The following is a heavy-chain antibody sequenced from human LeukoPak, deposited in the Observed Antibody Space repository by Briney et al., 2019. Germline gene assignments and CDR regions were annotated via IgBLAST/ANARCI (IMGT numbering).Heavy chain of an antibody. Sequence: PSETLSLTCAVSGGSISSGGYSWSWIRQPPGKGLEWIGYIYHSGSTYYNPSLKSRVTISVDRSKNQFSLKLSSVTAADTAVYYCARARGGFNDFWSGHPLFDYWGQGTLVTVSS. CDR3: ARARGGFNDFWSGHPLFDY. V-gene: IGHV4-30-2*01. J-gene: IGHJ4*02. CDR2: IYHSGST. CDR1: GGSISSGGYS. D-gene: IGHD3-3*01.